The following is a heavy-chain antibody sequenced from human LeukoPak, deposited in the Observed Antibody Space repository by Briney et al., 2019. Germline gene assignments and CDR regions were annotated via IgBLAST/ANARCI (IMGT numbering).Heavy chain of an antibody. D-gene: IGHD3-22*01. CDR2: IYTSGST. J-gene: IGHJ5*02. Sequence: PSETLSLTCTVSGGSISSYYWSWIRQPAGKGLEWIGRIYTSGSTNYNPSLKSRVTMSVDTSKNQFSLKLSSVTAADTAVYYCARRTRAYYYDSSGYFDPWGQGTLVTVSS. CDR3: ARRTRAYYYDSSGYFDP. V-gene: IGHV4-4*07. CDR1: GGSISSYY.